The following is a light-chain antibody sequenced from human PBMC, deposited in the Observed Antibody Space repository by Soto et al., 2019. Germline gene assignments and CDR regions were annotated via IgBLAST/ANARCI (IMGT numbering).Light chain of an antibody. CDR1: SDINVGDYN. CDR2: YFSDSDK. J-gene: IGLJ3*02. Sequence: QAVVTQPPSSSASPGDSARLTCTLPSDINVGDYNVFWFQQKPGSPPRYLLYYFSDSDKGQGSGVPSRFSGSKDVSANTGILVISGLQSEDEADYYCMIWPSNPWVFGGGTQLTVL. V-gene: IGLV5-37*01. CDR3: MIWPSNPWV.